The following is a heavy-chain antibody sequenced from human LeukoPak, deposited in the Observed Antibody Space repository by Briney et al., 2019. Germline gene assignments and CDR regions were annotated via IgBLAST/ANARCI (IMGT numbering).Heavy chain of an antibody. D-gene: IGHD4-23*01. CDR3: ARVRVSAPPRWGFDP. Sequence: SETLSLTCAVYGGSFSGYYWSWIRQPPGKGLEWIGEINHSGSTNYNPSLKSRVTISVDTSKNQFSLKLSSVTAADTAVYYCARVRVSAPPRWGFDPWGQGTLVTVSS. V-gene: IGHV4-34*01. CDR2: INHSGST. J-gene: IGHJ5*02. CDR1: GGSFSGYY.